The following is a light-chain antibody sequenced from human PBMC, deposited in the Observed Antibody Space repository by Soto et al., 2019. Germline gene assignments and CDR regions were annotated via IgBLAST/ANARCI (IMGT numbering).Light chain of an antibody. CDR2: DTS. Sequence: PGERATLSCRASQSVTSTYLAWYQQRPGQTPTLLISDTSIRATGIPDRFSGSGSGTDFTLAISRLEPEDFAVYYCQQYGTSPITFGQGTRLEIK. J-gene: IGKJ5*01. CDR1: QSVTSTY. CDR3: QQYGTSPIT. V-gene: IGKV3-20*01.